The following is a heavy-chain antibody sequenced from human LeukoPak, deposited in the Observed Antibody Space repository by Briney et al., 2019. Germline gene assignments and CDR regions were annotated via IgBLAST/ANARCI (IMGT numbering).Heavy chain of an antibody. J-gene: IGHJ4*02. CDR1: GFTFSSYW. CDR3: ARDSTYYVILTGYYNTPYFDY. CDR2: IKQDGSEK. Sequence: GGSLRLSCAASGFTFSSYWVSWVRQAPGKGLEWVANIKQDGSEKYYVDSVKGRFTISRDNAKNSLYLQMNSLRAEDTAVYYCARDSTYYVILTGYYNTPYFDYWGQGTLVTVSS. V-gene: IGHV3-7*01. D-gene: IGHD3-9*01.